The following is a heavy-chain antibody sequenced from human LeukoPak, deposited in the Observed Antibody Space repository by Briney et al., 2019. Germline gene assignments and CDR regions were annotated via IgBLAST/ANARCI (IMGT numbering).Heavy chain of an antibody. Sequence: TSVKVSCKASGFTFTTSAVQWVRQARGQRLEWKGRIVVGSGNTDHAQKFQGRLTITRDISTSTAYMELSSLTSDDTAVYYCAAVPNANAWYWDDAFDIWGQGTMVTVSS. J-gene: IGHJ3*02. CDR1: GFTFTTSA. CDR2: IVVGSGNT. V-gene: IGHV1-58*01. CDR3: AAVPNANAWYWDDAFDI. D-gene: IGHD2-8*02.